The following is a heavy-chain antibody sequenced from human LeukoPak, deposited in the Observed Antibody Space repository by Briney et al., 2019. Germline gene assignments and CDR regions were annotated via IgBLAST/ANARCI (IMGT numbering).Heavy chain of an antibody. V-gene: IGHV1-69*02. CDR1: GGTFSSYT. J-gene: IGHJ4*02. D-gene: IGHD3-10*01. CDR3: ATVDDLEFRDYFDY. Sequence: GASVKVSCKASGGTFSSYTISWVRQAPGQGLEWMGRIIPILGIANYAQKFQGRVTITADKSTSTAYMELSSLRSEDTAVYYCATVDDLEFRDYFDYWGQGTLVTVSS. CDR2: IIPILGIA.